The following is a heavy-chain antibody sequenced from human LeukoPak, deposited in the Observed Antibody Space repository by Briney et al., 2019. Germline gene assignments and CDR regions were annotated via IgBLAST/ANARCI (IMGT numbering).Heavy chain of an antibody. Sequence: ASVKVSCKASGYTFTSYGISWVRQAPGQGLEWMGWISAYNGNTNYAQKLQGRVTVTTDTSTSTAYMELRSLRSDDTAVYYCARGALLLWFGELLKSDWYFDLWGRGTLVTVSS. CDR3: ARGALLLWFGELLKSDWYFDL. D-gene: IGHD3-10*01. CDR1: GYTFTSYG. V-gene: IGHV1-18*04. CDR2: ISAYNGNT. J-gene: IGHJ2*01.